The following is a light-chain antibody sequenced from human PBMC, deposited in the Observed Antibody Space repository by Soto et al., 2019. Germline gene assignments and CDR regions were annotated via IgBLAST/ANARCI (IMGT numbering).Light chain of an antibody. CDR3: QQYYSYPFT. CDR2: AAS. CDR1: QGISSY. Sequence: AIRMTQSPSSLSASTGDRVTITCRASQGISSYLAWYQKKPGRAPKVLISAASTLQSGVPFRFSGSGSGTDSTHTISCLQSEDFATYYCQQYYSYPFTFGPETKVDIK. V-gene: IGKV1-8*01. J-gene: IGKJ3*01.